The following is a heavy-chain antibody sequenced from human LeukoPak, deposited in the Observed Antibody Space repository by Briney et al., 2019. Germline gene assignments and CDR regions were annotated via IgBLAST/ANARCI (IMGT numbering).Heavy chain of an antibody. D-gene: IGHD2-21*02. CDR2: VSGSAGST. J-gene: IGHJ4*02. CDR1: GFNYTCYA. Sequence: QSGGSLRLSCAASGFNYTCYAMRWVRQAPGKGLDWVAAVSGSAGSTYYAASVKGRFTISRDNSKNTLYLLMHSLRAEDTAVYYWAIPPNPVVVVTATYFDVWGQGTLVTVSS. CDR3: AIPPNPVVVVTATYFDV. V-gene: IGHV3-23*01.